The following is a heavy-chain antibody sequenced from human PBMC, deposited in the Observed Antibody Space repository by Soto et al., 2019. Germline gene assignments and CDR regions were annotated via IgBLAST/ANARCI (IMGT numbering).Heavy chain of an antibody. CDR1: DGSVRNGMYY. D-gene: IGHD2-8*01. V-gene: IGHV4-61*03. Sequence: SETLSLTCSVSDGSVRNGMYYWSWVRQPPGKGLEWLGNVHFSGTTIYNPSLMGRVTMSVDMSKNHVFLELTSVTAADTAIYYCARYCNNFDFHHLYYFDSWGGGNHSTVSS. CDR2: VHFSGTT. J-gene: IGHJ4*02. CDR3: ARYCNNFDFHHLYYFDS.